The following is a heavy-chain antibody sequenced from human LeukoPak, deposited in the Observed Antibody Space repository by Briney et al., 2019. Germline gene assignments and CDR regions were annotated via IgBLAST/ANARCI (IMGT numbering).Heavy chain of an antibody. D-gene: IGHD2-8*01. Sequence: SGTLSLTCAVSGGSISSSNWWSWVRQPPGKGLEWIGEIYHSGSTNYNPSLKSRVTISVDTSKNQFSLKLSSVTAADTAVYYCARGGLNGSRILYFGPRGWFDPWGQGTLVTVSS. J-gene: IGHJ5*02. CDR3: ARGGLNGSRILYFGPRGWFDP. V-gene: IGHV4-4*02. CDR1: GGSISSSNW. CDR2: IYHSGST.